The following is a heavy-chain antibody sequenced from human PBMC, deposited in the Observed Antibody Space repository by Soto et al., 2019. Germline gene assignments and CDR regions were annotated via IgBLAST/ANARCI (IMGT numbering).Heavy chain of an antibody. J-gene: IGHJ4*02. V-gene: IGHV1-46*01. CDR1: GYTFTSYY. CDR2: IHPSGGST. CDR3: ARVSWMATLDGPFDY. Sequence: GAPVKVSCKASGYTFTSYYMHWGRQAPGQGLEWMGIIHPSGGSTSYAQKFQGRVTMTRDTSTSTVYMGLSSLRSEDTAVYYCARVSWMATLDGPFDYWGQGTLVTVSS. D-gene: IGHD5-12*01.